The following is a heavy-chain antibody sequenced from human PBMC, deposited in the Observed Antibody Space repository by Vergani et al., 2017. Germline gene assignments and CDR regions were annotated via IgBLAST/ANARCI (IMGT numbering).Heavy chain of an antibody. CDR3: TTCYSSSSVFSDY. D-gene: IGHD6-6*01. Sequence: EVQLLESGGGLVKPGGSLRLSCAASGFTFSNAWMSWVRQAPGKGLEWVGRIKSKTDGGTTDYAAPVKGRFTISRDDSKNTLYLQMNSLKTEDTAVYYCTTCYSSSSVFSDYWGQGTLVTVSS. CDR2: IKSKTDGGTT. J-gene: IGHJ4*02. CDR1: GFTFSNAW. V-gene: IGHV3-15*01.